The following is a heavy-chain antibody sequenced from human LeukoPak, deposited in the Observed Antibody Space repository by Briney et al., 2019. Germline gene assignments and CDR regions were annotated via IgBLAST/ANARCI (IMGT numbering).Heavy chain of an antibody. CDR3: ARVADYTHNWFDP. J-gene: IGHJ5*02. Sequence: SVKVSCKASGGTFSSYAISWVQQAPGQGLEWMGRIIPIFGIANYAQKFQGRVTITADKSTSTAYMELSSLRSEDTAVYYCARVADYTHNWFDPWGQGTLVTVSS. D-gene: IGHD3-3*01. CDR1: GGTFSSYA. CDR2: IIPIFGIA. V-gene: IGHV1-69*04.